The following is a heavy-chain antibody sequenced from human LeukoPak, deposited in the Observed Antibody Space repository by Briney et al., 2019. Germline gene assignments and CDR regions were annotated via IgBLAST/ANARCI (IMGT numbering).Heavy chain of an antibody. V-gene: IGHV1-18*01. J-gene: IGHJ6*03. Sequence: ASVQVSSKASGYTFTSYGISWVRPAPGQGREWMGWIIAYNGKTNYAQKLQGRVTMTTDTSTSTAYMELRSLRSDDTAVYYCARDIRWFGEFNPYYYYYMDVWGKGTTVTISS. CDR2: IIAYNGKT. CDR1: GYTFTSYG. D-gene: IGHD3-10*01. CDR3: ARDIRWFGEFNPYYYYYMDV.